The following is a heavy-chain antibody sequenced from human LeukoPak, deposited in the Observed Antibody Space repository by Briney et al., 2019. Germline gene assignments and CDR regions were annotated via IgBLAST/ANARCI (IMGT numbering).Heavy chain of an antibody. Sequence: GGSLRLSCAASGFTFSSYAMSWVRQAPGKGLEWVSAISGSGGSTYYADSVKGRFTISRDNSKNTLYLQMNSLRAEDTAVYYCARGGLGTAVAGKFDPWGQGTLVTVSS. CDR1: GFTFSSYA. D-gene: IGHD6-19*01. CDR2: ISGSGGST. CDR3: ARGGLGTAVAGKFDP. V-gene: IGHV3-23*01. J-gene: IGHJ5*02.